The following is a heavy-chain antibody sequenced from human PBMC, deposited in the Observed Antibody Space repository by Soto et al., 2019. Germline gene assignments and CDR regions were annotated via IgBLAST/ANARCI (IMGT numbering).Heavy chain of an antibody. Sequence: DVQLLESGGGLLQPGGSLRLSCAASGFTFSSYAMSWVRQAPGKGLECVSVISGSGGNPRYGDSVKGRFTISRENSKNTLDLQLNSLRAEDTALYYCAKGEDDYGDIDHFDSWGQGTLVTVSS. J-gene: IGHJ4*02. V-gene: IGHV3-23*01. D-gene: IGHD4-17*01. CDR3: AKGEDDYGDIDHFDS. CDR1: GFTFSSYA. CDR2: ISGSGGNP.